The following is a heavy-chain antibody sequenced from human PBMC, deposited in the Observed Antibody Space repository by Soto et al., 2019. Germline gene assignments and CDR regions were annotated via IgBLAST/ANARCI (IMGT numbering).Heavy chain of an antibody. CDR3: ARELAAPGTSFDY. J-gene: IGHJ4*02. V-gene: IGHV1-3*01. Sequence: WASVKVSCKASGFNFTPYSMHWVRQAPGQRLEWMAWINGGNGKTEYSQKFQGRVTISRDTSASTVYMELSSLTSEDTAVYYCARELAAPGTSFDYWGQGALVTVSS. D-gene: IGHD6-13*01. CDR2: INGGNGKT. CDR1: GFNFTPYS.